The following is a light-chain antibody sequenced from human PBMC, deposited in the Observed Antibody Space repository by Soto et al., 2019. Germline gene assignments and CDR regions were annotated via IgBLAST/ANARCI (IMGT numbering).Light chain of an antibody. CDR3: CSYADTFWV. CDR2: EDT. CDR1: SSDVGGYKL. J-gene: IGLJ3*02. Sequence: QSALTQPASVSGSPGQSITISCTGTSSDVGGYKLVSWYQQYPGKAPKLIIYEDTKRTSGVSHRFSGSKSGNTASLTISGLQDEDEADYHCCSYADTFWVFGGGTKPTVL. V-gene: IGLV2-23*01.